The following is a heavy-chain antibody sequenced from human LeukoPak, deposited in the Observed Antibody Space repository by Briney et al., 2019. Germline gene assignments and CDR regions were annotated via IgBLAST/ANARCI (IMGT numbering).Heavy chain of an antibody. Sequence: SETLSLTCAVSGYSISSGYYWSWIRQPPGKGLEWIGEINHSGSTNYNPSLKSRVTISVDTSKNQFSLKLSSVTAADTAVYYCARGRLYYDSSGYYGARYYYYYMDVWGKGTTVTVSS. J-gene: IGHJ6*03. CDR1: GYSISSGYY. CDR2: INHSGST. CDR3: ARGRLYYDSSGYYGARYYYYYMDV. V-gene: IGHV4-34*01. D-gene: IGHD3-22*01.